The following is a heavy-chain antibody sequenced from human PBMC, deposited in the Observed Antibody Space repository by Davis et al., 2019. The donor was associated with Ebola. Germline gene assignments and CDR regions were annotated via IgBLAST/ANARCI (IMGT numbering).Heavy chain of an antibody. Sequence: MPGGSLRLSCTVSGGSISSSSYYWGWTRPPPGKGLDWIGSIYYSGSTYYNPSLKSRVTISVDTSKNQFSLKLSSVTAADTAVYYCARALGYCTNGVCYTDACDIWGQGTMVTVSS. CDR3: ARALGYCTNGVCYTDACDI. CDR2: IYYSGST. D-gene: IGHD2-8*01. V-gene: IGHV4-39*07. J-gene: IGHJ3*02. CDR1: GGSISSSSYY.